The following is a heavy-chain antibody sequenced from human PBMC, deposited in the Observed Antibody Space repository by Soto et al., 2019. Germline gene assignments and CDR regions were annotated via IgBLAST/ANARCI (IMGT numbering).Heavy chain of an antibody. V-gene: IGHV3-21*01. J-gene: IGHJ3*02. CDR3: ARVRTTADAFDI. D-gene: IGHD1-7*01. CDR2: ISSSSSYI. Sequence: PGGSLRLSCAASGFTFSSYSMNWVRQAPGKGLEWVSSISSSSSYIYYADSVKGRFTISRDNAKNSLYLQMNSLRAEDTAVYYCARVRTTADAFDIWGQGTMVTVSS. CDR1: GFTFSSYS.